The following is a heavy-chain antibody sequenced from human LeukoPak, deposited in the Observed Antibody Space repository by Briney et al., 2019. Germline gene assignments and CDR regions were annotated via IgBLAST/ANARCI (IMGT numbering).Heavy chain of an antibody. CDR3: VRDGQLGCDALDI. J-gene: IGHJ3*02. CDR2: TYYRSKWYN. CDR1: GDSVSSNTAA. Sequence: SQTLSLTCAISGDSVSSNTAAWNWIRPSPSRGLEWLVRTYYRSKWYNDYAVSVRGRITVNPDTSKNEFSLQLNSVTPEDTAVYYCVRDGQLGCDALDIWGQGTLVTVSS. V-gene: IGHV6-1*01. D-gene: IGHD1-1*01.